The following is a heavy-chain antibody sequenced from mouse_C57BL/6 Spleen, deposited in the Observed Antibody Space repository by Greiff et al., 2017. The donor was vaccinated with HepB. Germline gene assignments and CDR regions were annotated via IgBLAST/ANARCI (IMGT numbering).Heavy chain of an antibody. CDR2: IWSGGST. CDR1: GFSLTSYG. Sequence: VQLQQSGPGLVQPSQSLSITCTVSGFSLTSYGVHWVRQSPGKGLEWLGVIWSGGSTDDNAAFISRLSISKDNSKSQVFFKMNSLQADDTAIYYCARNLPGFAYWGQGTLVTVSA. V-gene: IGHV2-2*01. J-gene: IGHJ3*01. CDR3: ARNLPGFAY.